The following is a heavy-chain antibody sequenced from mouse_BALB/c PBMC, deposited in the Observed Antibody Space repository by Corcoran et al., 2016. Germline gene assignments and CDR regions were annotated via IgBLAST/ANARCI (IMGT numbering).Heavy chain of an antibody. V-gene: IGHV9-1*02. D-gene: IGHD2-1*01. J-gene: IGHJ3*01. CDR3: ASWGGNYFPFAY. Sequence: QIQLVQSGPELKKPGETVKISCKASGYTFTNYGMNWVKQAPGKGLKWMSWINTYTGEPTYADDFKGRFAFSLETSASTAYLQINNLKNEDMATYFCASWGGNYFPFAYWGQGTLVTVSA. CDR2: INTYTGEP. CDR1: GYTFTNYG.